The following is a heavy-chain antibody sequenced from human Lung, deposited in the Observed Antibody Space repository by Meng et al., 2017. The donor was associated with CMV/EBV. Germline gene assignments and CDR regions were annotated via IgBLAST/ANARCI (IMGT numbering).Heavy chain of an antibody. D-gene: IGHD5/OR15-5a*01. V-gene: IGHV4-34*01. Sequence: SSASFNRFYWTWIRPAPQERLQGIGGIGRNNNTSCVTSLERRVTVSIATSKNHFSMRLYSVTAADTAVYSCAKRMGGVYRRFDYWAQGTLVTVSS. CDR1: SASFNRFY. CDR3: AKRMGGVYRRFDY. J-gene: IGHJ4*02. CDR2: IGRNNNT.